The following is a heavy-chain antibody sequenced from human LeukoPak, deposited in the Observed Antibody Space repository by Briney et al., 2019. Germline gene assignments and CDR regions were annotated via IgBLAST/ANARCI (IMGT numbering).Heavy chain of an antibody. D-gene: IGHD2-2*01. V-gene: IGHV4-61*08. CDR1: AASVSSAGYG. Sequence: PSETLSLTLSVYAASVSSAGYGWSWIRQPPGKGLEWIGYVHYSGSTNYNPSLKSRVTISLDTSKNQFSLRLSSVTAADTAVYYCAKPSTTVQGFCALWGRGTLVTVSS. CDR3: AKPSTTVQGFCAL. J-gene: IGHJ2*01. CDR2: VHYSGST.